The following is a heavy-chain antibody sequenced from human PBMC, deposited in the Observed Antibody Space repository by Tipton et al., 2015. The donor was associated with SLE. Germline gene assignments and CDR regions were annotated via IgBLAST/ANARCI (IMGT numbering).Heavy chain of an antibody. D-gene: IGHD5-18*01. CDR3: ARDLDTAMVKGVGY. CDR2: ISGSGGST. V-gene: IGHV3-23*01. J-gene: IGHJ4*02. CDR1: GFTFSSYA. Sequence: SLRLSCAASGFTFSSYAMSWVRQAPGKGLEWVSAISGSGGSTYYADSVKGRFTISRDNSKNTLYLQMNSLRAEDTAVYYCARDLDTAMVKGVGYWGQGTLVTVSS.